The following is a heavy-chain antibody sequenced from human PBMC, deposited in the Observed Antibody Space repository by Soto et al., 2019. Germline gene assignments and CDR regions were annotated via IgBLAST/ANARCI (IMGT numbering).Heavy chain of an antibody. CDR1: GFTFSSYA. D-gene: IGHD1-7*01. V-gene: IGHV3-23*01. Sequence: LRLSCAASGFTFSSYAMNWVRQAPGKGLEWVSAISGSGGSTYYADSVKGRFTISRDSSKNTLYLQMNSLRAEDTAVYYCAKGNSWSPALVLDIWGQGTMVTVSS. CDR2: ISGSGGST. J-gene: IGHJ3*02. CDR3: AKGNSWSPALVLDI.